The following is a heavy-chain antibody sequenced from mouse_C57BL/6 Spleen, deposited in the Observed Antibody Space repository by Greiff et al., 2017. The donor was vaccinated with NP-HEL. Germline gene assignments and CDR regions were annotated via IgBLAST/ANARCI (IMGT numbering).Heavy chain of an antibody. CDR3: TTYPYMGFAY. V-gene: IGHV14-1*01. J-gene: IGHJ3*01. CDR2: IDPEDGDT. Sequence: VQLKESGAELVRPGASVKLSCTASGFNIKDYYMHWVKQRPEQGLEWIGRIDPEDGDTEYAPKFQGKATMTADPSSNTAYLQLSSLTSEDTAVYYCTTYPYMGFAYWGQGTLVTVSA. CDR1: GFNIKDYY. D-gene: IGHD2-10*01.